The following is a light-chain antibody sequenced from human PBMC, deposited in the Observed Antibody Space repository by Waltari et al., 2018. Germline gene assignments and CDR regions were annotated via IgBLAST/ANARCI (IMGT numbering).Light chain of an antibody. CDR2: GAS. V-gene: IGKV3-20*01. Sequence: EIVLTRSPGTLSLSPGERATLSCRASQSVTSSYLAWYQQKPGQAPRLLIYGASNRATGIPDRFSGSGSGTDFTLTISRLEPEDFAMYYCQQYGSSPLTFGGGTKVEIK. J-gene: IGKJ4*01. CDR1: QSVTSSY. CDR3: QQYGSSPLT.